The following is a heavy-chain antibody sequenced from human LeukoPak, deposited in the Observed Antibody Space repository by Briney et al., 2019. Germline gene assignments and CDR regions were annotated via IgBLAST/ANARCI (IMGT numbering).Heavy chain of an antibody. CDR3: ARGWSSSWFEPPDY. Sequence: GGSLRLSCAASGFTFSSYEMNWVRRAPGKGLEWVSYISSSGSTIYYADSVEGRFTISRDNAKNSLYLQMNSLRAEDTAVYYCARGWSSSWFEPPDYWGQGTLVTVSS. CDR1: GFTFSSYE. D-gene: IGHD6-13*01. V-gene: IGHV3-48*03. J-gene: IGHJ4*02. CDR2: ISSSGSTI.